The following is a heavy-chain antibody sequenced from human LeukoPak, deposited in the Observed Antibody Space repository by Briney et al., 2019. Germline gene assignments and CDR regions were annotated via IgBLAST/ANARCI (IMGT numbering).Heavy chain of an antibody. Sequence: SETLSLTCAVYGGLFSGYYWSWIRQPPGKGLEWIGEINHSGSTKYNPSLKNRVTISVDTSKNQFSLKLTSVTAADMAVYYCARRLPGFLVRGVLNGDWFDPWGQGTLVTVSS. CDR1: GGLFSGYY. J-gene: IGHJ5*02. CDR3: ARRLPGFLVRGVLNGDWFDP. CDR2: INHSGST. D-gene: IGHD3-10*01. V-gene: IGHV4-34*01.